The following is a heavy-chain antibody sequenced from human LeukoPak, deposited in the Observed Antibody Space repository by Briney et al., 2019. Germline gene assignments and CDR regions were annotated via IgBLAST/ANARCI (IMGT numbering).Heavy chain of an antibody. V-gene: IGHV3-30*18. Sequence: PGRSLRLSCVASGFTFSSYGMHWVRQAPGKGLEWVAVISYDGSNKYYADSVKGRFTISRDNSKNTLYLQMNSLRAEDTAVYYCAKGSWFDPWGQGTLVTVSS. D-gene: IGHD3-10*01. CDR3: AKGSWFDP. J-gene: IGHJ5*02. CDR2: ISYDGSNK. CDR1: GFTFSSYG.